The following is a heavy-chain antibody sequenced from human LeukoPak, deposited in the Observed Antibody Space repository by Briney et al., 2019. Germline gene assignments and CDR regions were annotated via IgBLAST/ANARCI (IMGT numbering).Heavy chain of an antibody. V-gene: IGHV5-51*01. Sequence: GESLKISCKASGYSFTSNWIGWVRQLPGKGLEWMGIIFPADSDTRYSPSFQGQVSISADKSISTAYLQWSSPTHSDTAIYYCARQGPSDYWGQGTLVTVSS. CDR1: GYSFTSNW. CDR3: ARQGPSDY. CDR2: IFPADSDT. J-gene: IGHJ4*02.